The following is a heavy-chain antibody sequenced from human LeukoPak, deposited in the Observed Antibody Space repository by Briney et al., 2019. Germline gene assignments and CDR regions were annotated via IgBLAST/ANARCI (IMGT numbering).Heavy chain of an antibody. J-gene: IGHJ4*02. CDR3: ARIRPGYSSGGTVDY. V-gene: IGHV4-38-2*01. Sequence: SETLSLTCAVSGYSISSGYYWGWIRQPPGKGLEWIGSIYHSGSTYYNLSLKSRVTISVDTSKNQFSLKLSSVTAADTAVYYCARIRPGYSSGGTVDYWGQGTLVTVSS. CDR2: IYHSGST. CDR1: GYSISSGYY. D-gene: IGHD6-19*01.